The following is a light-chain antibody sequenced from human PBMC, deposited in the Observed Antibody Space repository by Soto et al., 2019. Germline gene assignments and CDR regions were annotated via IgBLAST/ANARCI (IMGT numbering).Light chain of an antibody. Sequence: DIGMTQSPASLAVSLGERATIKCKSSQSVLHSPNNKNYLAWYQQKSGQPPKVLIYWASTRESGVPDRFSGSGSGTDFTLTISSLQAEDVAVYYCQQYYTIPLTFGGGTKVDIK. CDR3: QQYYTIPLT. CDR2: WAS. CDR1: QSVLHSPNNKNY. J-gene: IGKJ4*01. V-gene: IGKV4-1*01.